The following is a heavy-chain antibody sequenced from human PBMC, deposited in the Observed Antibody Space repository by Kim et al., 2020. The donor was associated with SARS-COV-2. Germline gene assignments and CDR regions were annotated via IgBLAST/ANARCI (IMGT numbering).Heavy chain of an antibody. V-gene: IGHV1-2*04. CDR3: ARSNADDYGSGSDYYYYYGMDV. J-gene: IGHJ6*02. Sequence: ASVKVSCKASGYTFTGYYMHWVRQAPGQGLEWMGWINPNSGGTNYAQKFQGWVTMTRDTSISTAYMELSRLRSDDTAVYYCARSNADDYGSGSDYYYYYGMDVWGQGTTVTVSS. CDR1: GYTFTGYY. D-gene: IGHD3-10*01. CDR2: INPNSGGT.